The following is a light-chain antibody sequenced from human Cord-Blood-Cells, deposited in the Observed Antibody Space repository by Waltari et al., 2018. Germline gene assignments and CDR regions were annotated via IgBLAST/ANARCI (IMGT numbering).Light chain of an antibody. CDR1: SSTIVAVYD. CDR3: QSYDSSLSGYV. Sequence: QSVLTPPPSASGAPGQRVTLSCTGSSSTIVAVYDVPWYQQLPGTAPKLLIYGNSNRPSGVPDRFSGSKSGTSASLAITGLQAEDEANYYCQSYDSSLSGYVFGTGTKVTVL. CDR2: GNS. V-gene: IGLV1-40*01. J-gene: IGLJ1*01.